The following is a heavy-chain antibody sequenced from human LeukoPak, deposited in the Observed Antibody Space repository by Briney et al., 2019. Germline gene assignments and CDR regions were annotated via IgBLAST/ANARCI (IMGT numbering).Heavy chain of an antibody. J-gene: IGHJ4*02. CDR3: VREDTPATANY. V-gene: IGHV3-53*01. CDR2: IYSDGST. CDR1: GFIVSGDF. Sequence: PGGSLRLSCAASGFIVSGDFMSWVRQAPGKGLEWVSVIYSDGSTYYADSVKGRFTISRDNSKNTLDLQMTGLRAEDTAVYYCVREDTPATANYWGQGTLVTISS. D-gene: IGHD2-21*02.